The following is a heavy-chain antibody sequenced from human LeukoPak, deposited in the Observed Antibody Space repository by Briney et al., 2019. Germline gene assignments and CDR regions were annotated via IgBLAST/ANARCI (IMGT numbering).Heavy chain of an antibody. CDR1: GFTFSSYA. Sequence: PGASLRLSCAASGFTFSSYAMSWVRQAPGKGLEWVSYISSSGSTIYYADSVKGRFTISRDNAKNSLYLQMNSLRAEDTAVYYCARDGDYNFDYWGQGTLVTVSS. CDR2: ISSSGSTI. D-gene: IGHD4-17*01. CDR3: ARDGDYNFDY. V-gene: IGHV3-48*03. J-gene: IGHJ4*02.